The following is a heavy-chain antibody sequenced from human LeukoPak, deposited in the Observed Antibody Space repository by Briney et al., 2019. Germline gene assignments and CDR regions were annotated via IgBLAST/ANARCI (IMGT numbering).Heavy chain of an antibody. V-gene: IGHV3-21*04. CDR1: GFTFSSYS. CDR3: ASGGIYYGAAFDF. D-gene: IGHD1-26*01. J-gene: IGHJ4*02. Sequence: GGSLRLSCAASGFTFSSYSMNWVRQAPGKGLEGVSSISSSSSYIYYADSVKGRFTISRDNAKNSLYLQMNSLRAEDTALYYCASGGIYYGAAFDFWGQGSLVTVSA. CDR2: ISSSSSYI.